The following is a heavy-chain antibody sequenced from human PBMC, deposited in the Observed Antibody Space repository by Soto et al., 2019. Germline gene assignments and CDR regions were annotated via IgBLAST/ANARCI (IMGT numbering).Heavy chain of an antibody. J-gene: IGHJ5*02. CDR2: ISAYNGNT. D-gene: IGHD3-3*01. CDR1: VYTFTSYG. Sequence: ASVTVSCKASVYTFTSYGISWVRQAPGQGLEWMGWISAYNGNTNYAQKLQGRVTMTTDTSTSTAYMELRSLRSDDTAVYYCARVRFLEWLFGNWFDPWGQGTLVTVSS. V-gene: IGHV1-18*01. CDR3: ARVRFLEWLFGNWFDP.